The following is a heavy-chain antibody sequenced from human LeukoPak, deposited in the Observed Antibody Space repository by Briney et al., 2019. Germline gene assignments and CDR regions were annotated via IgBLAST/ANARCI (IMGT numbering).Heavy chain of an antibody. CDR2: IKQDGSVK. D-gene: IGHD3-3*01. Sequence: GGSLRLSCAASGFTFSNYWMSWVRQAPGKGLEWVANIKQDGSVKQYVDSIKGRFTISRDSAKNTLYLQMDSLRVEDTAVYYCAGFSRVEWSFWGQGTLVTVSS. J-gene: IGHJ4*02. V-gene: IGHV3-7*01. CDR3: AGFSRVEWSF. CDR1: GFTFSNYW.